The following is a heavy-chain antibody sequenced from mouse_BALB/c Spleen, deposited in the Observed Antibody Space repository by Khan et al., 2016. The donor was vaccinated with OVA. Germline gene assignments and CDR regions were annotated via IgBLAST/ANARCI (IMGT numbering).Heavy chain of an antibody. J-gene: IGHJ3*01. Sequence: EVELVESGGGLVKPGGSLKLSCAASGFTFSSFVMSWVRQTPEKRLEWVATISSAGSYTYYPDSVKGRFIISRDNAKNTQYLQMNSLRSEDTARYYCANGNYGWFAYWGQGTLGTVSA. D-gene: IGHD1-1*02. V-gene: IGHV5-9-1*01. CDR2: ISSAGSYT. CDR1: GFTFSSFV. CDR3: ANGNYGWFAY.